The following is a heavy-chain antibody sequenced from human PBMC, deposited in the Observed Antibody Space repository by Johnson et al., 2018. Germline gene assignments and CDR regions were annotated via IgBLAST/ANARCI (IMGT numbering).Heavy chain of an antibody. V-gene: IGHV3-30-3*02. Sequence: QVQLVQSGGGVVQPGRSLRLSCAASGFTFSSYAMHWVRQAPGKGLEWVAVISYDGSNKYYADSVKGRFTISRDNSKNTLYLQMNSLRAEDTAVYYCAKDKSSYGSEDAFDIWGQGTMVTVSS. D-gene: IGHD5-18*01. J-gene: IGHJ3*02. CDR1: GFTFSSYA. CDR3: AKDKSSYGSEDAFDI. CDR2: ISYDGSNK.